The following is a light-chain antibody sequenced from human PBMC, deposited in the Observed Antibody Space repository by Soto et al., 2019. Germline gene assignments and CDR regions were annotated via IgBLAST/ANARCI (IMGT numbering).Light chain of an antibody. Sequence: QSVLTQPPSASGTPGQRVTISCSGSSSNIGSNNVNWYQQLPGTAPKLVIYSNNQRPSGVPDRFSGSKSGTSASLAISGLQSEDEADYYCFAWADSFNGYVVFGGGTKLTVL. V-gene: IGLV1-44*01. J-gene: IGLJ2*01. CDR1: SSNIGSNN. CDR3: FAWADSFNGYVV. CDR2: SNN.